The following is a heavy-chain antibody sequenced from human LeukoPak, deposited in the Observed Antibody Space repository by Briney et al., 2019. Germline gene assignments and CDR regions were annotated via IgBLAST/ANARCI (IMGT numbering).Heavy chain of an antibody. D-gene: IGHD4-17*01. CDR2: IYYSGST. CDR1: GGSISSSSYY. V-gene: IGHV4-39*07. CDR3: AGHYGDYYFDY. Sequence: SETLSLTCTVSGGSISSSSYYWGWIRQPPGKGLEWIGSIYYSGSTYYNPSLKSRVTISVDTSKNQFSLKLSSVTAADTALYYCAGHYGDYYFDYWGQGTLVTVSS. J-gene: IGHJ4*02.